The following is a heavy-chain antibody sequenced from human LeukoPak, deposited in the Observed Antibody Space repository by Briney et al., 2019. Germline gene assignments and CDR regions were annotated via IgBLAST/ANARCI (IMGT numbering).Heavy chain of an antibody. V-gene: IGHV3-48*01. Sequence: GGSLRLSCAASGFTFSSYSMNWVRQAPGKGLEWVSYISSSSSTIYYADSVKGRFTISRDNAKNSLYLQMNSLRAEDTAVYYCAREDPDFWSGYYYHESYYMDVWGKGTTVTVSS. CDR2: ISSSSSTI. D-gene: IGHD3-3*01. CDR3: AREDPDFWSGYYYHESYYMDV. CDR1: GFTFSSYS. J-gene: IGHJ6*03.